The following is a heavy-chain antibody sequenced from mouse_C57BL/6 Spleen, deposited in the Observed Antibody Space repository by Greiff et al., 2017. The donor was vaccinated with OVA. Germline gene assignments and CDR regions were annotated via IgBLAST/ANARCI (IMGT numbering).Heavy chain of an antibody. D-gene: IGHD1-1*01. CDR1: GYTFTDYY. CDR2: IYPGSGNT. Sequence: QVQLQQSGAELVRPGASVKLSCKASGYTFTDYYINWVKQRPGQGLEWIARIYPGSGNTYYNEKFKGKATLTAEKSSSTAYMQLSSLTSEDSAVYFCARRGSSPPGYFDYWGQGTTLTVSS. CDR3: ARRGSSPPGYFDY. V-gene: IGHV1-76*01. J-gene: IGHJ2*01.